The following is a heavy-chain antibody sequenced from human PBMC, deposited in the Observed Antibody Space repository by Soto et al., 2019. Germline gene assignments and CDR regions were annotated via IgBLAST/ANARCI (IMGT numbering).Heavy chain of an antibody. Sequence: SETLSLTCAVSSYSISSGYYWGWIRQPPGKGLEWIGSIYHRGSNNYSPSLKSRVTMSLDTSKNQFSLKLTSVTAADTAVYYCARGGSNDWQVAFDIWGQGTMVTVSS. J-gene: IGHJ3*02. CDR2: IYHRGSN. V-gene: IGHV4-38-2*01. CDR1: SYSISSGYY. D-gene: IGHD3-9*01. CDR3: ARGGSNDWQVAFDI.